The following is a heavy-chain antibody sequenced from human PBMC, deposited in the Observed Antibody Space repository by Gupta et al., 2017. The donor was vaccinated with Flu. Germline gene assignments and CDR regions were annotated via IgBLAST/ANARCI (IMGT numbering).Heavy chain of an antibody. D-gene: IGHD2-15*01. V-gene: IGHV1-2*04. CDR3: ARSEIVVVVAANQYYFDY. Sequence: QLQLVHSGAEVKKPGAPVTVSCKASGDTFTGYLIHCLLQALGQGLEWMGWINPNSGGTNYAQKFQGWVTMTRDTSISTAYMELSRLRSDDTAVYYCARSEIVVVVAANQYYFDYWGQGTLVTVSS. CDR1: GDTFTGYL. CDR2: INPNSGGT. J-gene: IGHJ4*02.